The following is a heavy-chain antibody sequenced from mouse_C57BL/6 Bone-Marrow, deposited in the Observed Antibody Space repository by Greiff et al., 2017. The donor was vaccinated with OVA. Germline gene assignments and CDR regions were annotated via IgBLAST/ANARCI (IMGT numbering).Heavy chain of an antibody. Sequence: EVKVVESGGGLVQPKGSLKLSCAASGFSFNTYAMNWVRQAPGKGLEWVARIRSKSNNYATYYADSVKDRFTISRDDSESMLYLQMNNLKTEDTAMYYCVRGVTTMDYWGQGTSVTVSS. CDR2: IRSKSNNYAT. J-gene: IGHJ4*01. D-gene: IGHD2-5*01. CDR1: GFSFNTYA. CDR3: VRGVTTMDY. V-gene: IGHV10-1*01.